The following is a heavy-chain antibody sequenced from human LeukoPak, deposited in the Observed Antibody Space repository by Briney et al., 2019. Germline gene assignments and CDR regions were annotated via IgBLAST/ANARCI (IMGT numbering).Heavy chain of an antibody. V-gene: IGHV3-21*01. J-gene: IGHJ4*02. Sequence: GGSLRLSCAASGFTFSTYWMSWVRQAPGKGLEWVSSISSSSSYIYYADSVKGRFTISRDNAKNSLYLQMNSLRAEDTAVYYCAREGSRYSSGWYQKDYWGQGTLVTVSS. CDR2: ISSSSSYI. CDR3: AREGSRYSSGWYQKDY. D-gene: IGHD6-19*01. CDR1: GFTFSTYW.